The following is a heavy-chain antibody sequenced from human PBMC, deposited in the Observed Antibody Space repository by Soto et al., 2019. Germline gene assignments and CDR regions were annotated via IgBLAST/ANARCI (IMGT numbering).Heavy chain of an antibody. CDR2: IIPILGIA. V-gene: IGHV1-69*02. CDR3: ARVPSPVGYSQH. Sequence: SVKVSCKASGGTFSSYTISWVRQAPGQGLEWMGRIIPILGIANYAQKFQGRVTITADKSTSTAYMELSSLRSEDTAVYYCARVPSPVGYSQHWGQGTQVTVSS. J-gene: IGHJ1*01. CDR1: GGTFSSYT. D-gene: IGHD2-15*01.